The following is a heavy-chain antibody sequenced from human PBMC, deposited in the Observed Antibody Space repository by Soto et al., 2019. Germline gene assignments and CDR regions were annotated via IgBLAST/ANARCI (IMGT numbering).Heavy chain of an antibody. J-gene: IGHJ4*02. V-gene: IGHV4-31*03. CDR3: ARSVEVRGVIPFDY. CDR1: GGSISSGGYY. CDR2: IYYSGST. D-gene: IGHD3-10*01. Sequence: SETLSLTCTVSGGSISSGGYYWSWIRQHPGKGLEWIGYIYYSGSTYYNPSLKSRVTISLDTSKNQFSLKLSSVTAADTAVYYCARSVEVRGVIPFDYWGQGTLVTAPQ.